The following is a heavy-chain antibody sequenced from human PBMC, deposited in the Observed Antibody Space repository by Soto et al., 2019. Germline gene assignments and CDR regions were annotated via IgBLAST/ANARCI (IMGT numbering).Heavy chain of an antibody. V-gene: IGHV4-34*01. Sequence: PSETLSLTCAVYGGSFSCYYWSWIRQPPGKGLEWIGEINHSGSTNYNPSLKSRVTISVDTSKNQFSLKLSSVTAADTAVYYCARRGWRDYWGQGTLVTVSS. D-gene: IGHD6-19*01. CDR1: GGSFSCYY. J-gene: IGHJ4*02. CDR3: ARRGWRDY. CDR2: INHSGST.